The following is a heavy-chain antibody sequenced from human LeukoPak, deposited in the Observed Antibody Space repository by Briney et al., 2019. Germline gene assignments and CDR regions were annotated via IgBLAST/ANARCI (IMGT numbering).Heavy chain of an antibody. J-gene: IGHJ4*02. CDR3: ARDQDGTTYLDY. CDR2: VYYTGST. D-gene: IGHD1-1*01. Sequence: SETLSLTCTVSGGSVSSDSYYWSWIRQPPRKGLEWIGYVYYTGSTKDNPSLKSRVTISVDTSKNQFSLKLSSVTAADTAVYYCARDQDGTTYLDYWGQGTLVTVSS. V-gene: IGHV4-61*01. CDR1: GGSVSSDSYY.